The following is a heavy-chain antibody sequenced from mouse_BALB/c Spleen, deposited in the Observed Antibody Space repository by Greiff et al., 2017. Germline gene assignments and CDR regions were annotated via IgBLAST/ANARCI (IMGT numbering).Heavy chain of an antibody. D-gene: IGHD2-2*01. CDR3: ARKGVYYVYLVYFDY. CDR2: INPSTGYT. V-gene: IGHV1-7*01. J-gene: IGHJ2*01. CDR1: GYTFTSYW. Sequence: VQLQQSGAELAKPGASVKMSCKASGYTFTSYWMHWVKQRPGQGLEWIGYINPSTGYTEYNQKFKDKATLTADKSSSTAYMQLSSLTSEDSAVYYCARKGVYYVYLVYFDYWGQGTTLTVSS.